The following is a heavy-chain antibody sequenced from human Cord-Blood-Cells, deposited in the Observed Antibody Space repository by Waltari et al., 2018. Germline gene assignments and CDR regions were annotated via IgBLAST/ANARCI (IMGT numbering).Heavy chain of an antibody. CDR2: IKQDGSEK. J-gene: IGHJ4*02. Sequence: EVQLVESGGGLVQPGGSLRLSCAASGFTFSSYVMRWVRQAPGKGLEWVANIKQDGSEKYYVDSVKGRFTISRDNAKNSLYLQMNSLRAEDTAVYYCARDGRSGSYSDYWGQGTLVTVSS. CDR1: GFTFSSYV. D-gene: IGHD1-26*01. V-gene: IGHV3-7*01. CDR3: ARDGRSGSYSDY.